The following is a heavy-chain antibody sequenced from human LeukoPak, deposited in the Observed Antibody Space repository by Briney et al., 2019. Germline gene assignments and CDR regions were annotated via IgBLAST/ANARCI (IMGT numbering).Heavy chain of an antibody. J-gene: IGHJ4*02. V-gene: IGHV3-43*01. CDR2: ITYNGGST. D-gene: IGHD7-27*01. CDR3: ARGSLTGDY. CDR1: GFTFDDYS. Sequence: GGSLRLSCAASGFTFDDYSMHWVRQAPGKGLEWVSLITYNGGSTSYADSVKGRFTISRDNAKNSLYLQMNSLRAEDTAVYYCARGSLTGDYWGQGTLVTVSS.